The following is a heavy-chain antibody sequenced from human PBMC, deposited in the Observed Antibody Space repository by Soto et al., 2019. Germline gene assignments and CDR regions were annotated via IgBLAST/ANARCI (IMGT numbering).Heavy chain of an antibody. CDR1: GFPFSSYG. CDR3: ASTTHFSGSGIYYYFDH. J-gene: IGHJ4*02. CDR2: IWYDGSSK. D-gene: IGHD3-10*01. V-gene: IGHV3-33*01. Sequence: GGSLRLSCAASGFPFSSYGMHWVRQAPGKGLEWVAVIWYDGSSKFYADSVKGRFTISRDNSKNTLFLQMNSLRAEDTAVYYCASTTHFSGSGIYYYFDHWGQGTLVTVSS.